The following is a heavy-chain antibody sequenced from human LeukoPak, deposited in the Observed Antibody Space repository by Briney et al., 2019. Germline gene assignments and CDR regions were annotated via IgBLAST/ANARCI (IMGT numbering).Heavy chain of an antibody. V-gene: IGHV1-24*01. CDR3: VMCFSDWFDY. CDR2: FDPEDGQT. D-gene: IGHD2-21*01. Sequence: GGSLRLSCAASGFTFSDYYMTWIRQAPGNGLEWMGGFDPEDGQTVYAQKFQGRVTMTEDTSTDTAYMELSSLRSEDTAVYYCVMCFSDWFDYWGQGTLVTVSS. CDR1: GFTFSDYY. J-gene: IGHJ4*02.